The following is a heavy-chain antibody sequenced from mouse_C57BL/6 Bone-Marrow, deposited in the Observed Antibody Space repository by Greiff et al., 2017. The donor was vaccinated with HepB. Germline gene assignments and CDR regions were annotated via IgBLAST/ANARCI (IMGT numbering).Heavy chain of an antibody. J-gene: IGHJ4*01. Sequence: EVMLVESGGDLVKPGGSLKLSCAASGFTFSSYGMSWVRQTPDKRLEWVATISSGGSYTYYPDSVKGRFTISRDNAKNTLYLQMSSLKSEDTAMYYCARHEKGFITTVYGAMDYWGQGTSVTVSS. V-gene: IGHV5-6*01. D-gene: IGHD1-1*01. CDR3: ARHEKGFITTVYGAMDY. CDR2: ISSGGSYT. CDR1: GFTFSSYG.